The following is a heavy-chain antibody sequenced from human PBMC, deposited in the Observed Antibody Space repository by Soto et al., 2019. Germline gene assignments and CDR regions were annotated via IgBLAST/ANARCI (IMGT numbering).Heavy chain of an antibody. CDR2: ISRSFGTA. CDR1: GGTFSSYA. J-gene: IGHJ4*02. V-gene: IGHV1-69*05. CDR3: ARGGVEGAGSFGSDR. Sequence: GASVKVSCKASGGTFSSYAINWVRQAPGQGLEWMGGISRSFGTANYAQKFQGRVTITTDESTSTAYMELSSLRSEDTAVYYCARGGVEGAGSFGSDRWGQGTLVTVSS. D-gene: IGHD3-10*01.